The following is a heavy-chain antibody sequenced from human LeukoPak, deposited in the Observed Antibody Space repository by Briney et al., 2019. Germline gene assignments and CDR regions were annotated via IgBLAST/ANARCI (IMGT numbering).Heavy chain of an antibody. CDR1: GDSVSRNSVA. J-gene: IGHJ4*02. Sequence: SQTLSLTCAISGDSVSRNSVAWNWIRRSPSRGLEWLGRTYYRSKWGNDYAVSVKSRITINPDTSKNQFSLQLNSVTPEDTAVYYCARSGGGNMPFDYWGQGNLVTVSS. D-gene: IGHD2-2*01. V-gene: IGHV6-1*01. CDR2: TYYRSKWGN. CDR3: ARSGGGNMPFDY.